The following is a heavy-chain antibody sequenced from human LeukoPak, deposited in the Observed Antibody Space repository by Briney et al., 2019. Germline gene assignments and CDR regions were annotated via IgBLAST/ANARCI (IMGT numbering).Heavy chain of an antibody. CDR1: GYTFTGYY. V-gene: IGHV1-2*02. Sequence: ASVKVSCKASGYTFTGYYMHWVRQAPGRGLEWMGWINPNSGGTNYAQKFQGRVTMTRDTSISTAYMELSRLRSDDTAVYYCARVRGSTRWFDPWGQGTLVTVSS. CDR2: INPNSGGT. D-gene: IGHD2-2*01. CDR3: ARVRGSTRWFDP. J-gene: IGHJ5*02.